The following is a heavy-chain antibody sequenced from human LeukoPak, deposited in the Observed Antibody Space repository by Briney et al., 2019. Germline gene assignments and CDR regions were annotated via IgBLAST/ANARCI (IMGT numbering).Heavy chain of an antibody. CDR1: GCTFTGYY. V-gene: IGHV1-2*02. J-gene: IGHJ5*02. CDR3: ARDNSVEDTAWWFDP. D-gene: IGHD4-23*01. Sequence: GASVKVSCKASGCTFTGYYMHWVRQAPGQGLEWMGWINPNSGGTNYAQKFQGRVTMTRDTSISTAYMELSSLRSEDTAVYYCARDNSVEDTAWWFDPWGQGTLVTVSS. CDR2: INPNSGGT.